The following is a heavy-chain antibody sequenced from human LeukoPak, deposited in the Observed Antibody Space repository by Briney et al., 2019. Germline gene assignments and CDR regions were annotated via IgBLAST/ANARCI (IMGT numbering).Heavy chain of an antibody. CDR3: AKATSYSSSWTDY. J-gene: IGHJ4*02. V-gene: IGHV3-23*01. D-gene: IGHD6-13*01. CDR1: GCTFSSYA. Sequence: GGSLRLSCAASGCTFSSYAMSWVRQAPGKGLEWVSAISGSGGSTYYADSVKGRFTISRDNSKNTLFLQMNSLRAEDTAVYYCAKATSYSSSWTDYWGQGTLVTVSS. CDR2: ISGSGGST.